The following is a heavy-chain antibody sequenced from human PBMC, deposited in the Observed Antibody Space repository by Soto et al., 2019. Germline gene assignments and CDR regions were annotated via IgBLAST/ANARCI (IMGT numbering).Heavy chain of an antibody. J-gene: IGHJ5*02. D-gene: IGHD2-2*01. V-gene: IGHV4-61*01. CDR2: IYYSGST. Sequence: SETLSLTCTVSGGSVSSGRFYWSWIRQPPGKGLEWIGYIYYSGSTKYNSSLRSRVTISVDTSKNQFSLKLSSVTAADTAVYYCARLIVVVPAASFGGNWFDPWGQGTLVTVSS. CDR3: ARLIVVVPAASFGGNWFDP. CDR1: GGSVSSGRFY.